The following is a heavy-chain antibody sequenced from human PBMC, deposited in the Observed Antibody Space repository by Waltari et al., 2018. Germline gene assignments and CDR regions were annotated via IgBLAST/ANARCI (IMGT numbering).Heavy chain of an antibody. V-gene: IGHV3-74*03. J-gene: IGHJ4*02. Sequence: EVQLVNSGGGLVQPGGSLRLSCAASDFFTDYWLDWVRQAPGKGLVWVSRMKTDGTSITYADSVKGRFTISRDSAKNTYYLQMNSLRAEDTAVYYCTRNPGYWGQGTLVTV. CDR3: TRNPGY. CDR2: MKTDGTSI. CDR1: DFFTDYW.